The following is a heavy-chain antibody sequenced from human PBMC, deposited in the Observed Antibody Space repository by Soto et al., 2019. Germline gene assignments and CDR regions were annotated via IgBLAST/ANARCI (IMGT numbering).Heavy chain of an antibody. V-gene: IGHV1-3*01. Sequence: QVQLVQSGAEVKKPGASVKVSCKASGYTFTTYALHWVRQAPGQRPEWMGWINPASGHTKYSKKVQDRVTITRDTSASTVYMELSSLRSEDTAVYYCGRSVVGATGEILYNAMEVWGQGTTVTVSS. J-gene: IGHJ6*02. CDR3: GRSVVGATGEILYNAMEV. D-gene: IGHD1-26*01. CDR1: GYTFTTYA. CDR2: INPASGHT.